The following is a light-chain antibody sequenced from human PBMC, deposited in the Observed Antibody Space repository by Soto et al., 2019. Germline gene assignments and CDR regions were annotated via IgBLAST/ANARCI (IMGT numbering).Light chain of an antibody. CDR1: SSDVGYYSY. J-gene: IGLJ1*01. V-gene: IGLV2-14*03. CDR3: SSYTSSSTYV. CDR2: DVR. Sequence: QSVLTQPASVSGSPGQSITISCTGTSSDVGYYSYVSWYQQHPGKAPKLMIYDVRNRPSGVSNRFSGSKSGNTASLTISGLQAEDEADYYCSSYTSSSTYVFGTGTKLTVL.